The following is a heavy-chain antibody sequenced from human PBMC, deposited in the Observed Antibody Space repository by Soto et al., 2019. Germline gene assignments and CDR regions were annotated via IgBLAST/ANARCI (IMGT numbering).Heavy chain of an antibody. CDR2: ISHSEGS. CDR3: ATQTISYTWDV. V-gene: IGHV4-4*02. Sequence: QVQLQESGPGLVKPSGTLSLTCAVSGGSISSTKWWTWVRQPPGKGLEWIAEISHSEGSNYNPSLKSRVAMPLDTSKTHFSLRLSSVTAADTAVYYCATQTISYTWDVWGQGTTVTVS. J-gene: IGHJ6*02. CDR1: GGSISSTKW. D-gene: IGHD4-4*01.